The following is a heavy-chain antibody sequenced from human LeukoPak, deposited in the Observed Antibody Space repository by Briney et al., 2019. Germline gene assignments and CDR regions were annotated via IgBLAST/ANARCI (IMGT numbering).Heavy chain of an antibody. CDR2: IIPIFGTA. Sequence: ASVKVSCKASGGTFSSYAISWVRQAPGQGLEWMGGIIPIFGTANYAQKFQGRVTITADESTSTAYMELSSLRSEDTAVYYCARGYVVVVPAAMPPGYHYYGMDVWGQGTTVTVSS. CDR1: GGTFSSYA. D-gene: IGHD2-2*01. V-gene: IGHV1-69*13. J-gene: IGHJ6*02. CDR3: ARGYVVVVPAAMPPGYHYYGMDV.